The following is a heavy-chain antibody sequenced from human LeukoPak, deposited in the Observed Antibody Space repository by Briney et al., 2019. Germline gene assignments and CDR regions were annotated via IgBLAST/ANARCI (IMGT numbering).Heavy chain of an antibody. CDR3: ARQDTTRGTNWFDP. CDR2: IYHSGST. J-gene: IGHJ5*02. V-gene: IGHV4-30-2*01. D-gene: IGHD2-15*01. Sequence: HPSQTLSLTCTVSGGSISSGAYYWNWIRQPPGKGLEWIGYIYHSGSTYYNPSLKSRVTISVDRSKNQFSLKLNSVTAADTAVYYCARQDTTRGTNWFDPWGQGALVTVSS. CDR1: GGSISSGAYY.